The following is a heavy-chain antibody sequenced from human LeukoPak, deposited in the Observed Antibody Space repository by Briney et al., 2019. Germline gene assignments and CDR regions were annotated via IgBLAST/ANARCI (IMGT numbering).Heavy chain of an antibody. CDR2: IDEDGST. V-gene: IGHV4-4*07. Sequence: PSETLSLTCTVSGQSSTTYRWSWIRQSAAKGLEWMGRIDEDGSTTYSPFLRSRVTVSADTSKNQVSLKLKFVTAADTAVYFCARGYRSTTHCHFDSWGRGTLVTVSS. D-gene: IGHD2-2*01. J-gene: IGHJ5*01. CDR3: ARGYRSTTHCHFDS. CDR1: GQSSTTYR.